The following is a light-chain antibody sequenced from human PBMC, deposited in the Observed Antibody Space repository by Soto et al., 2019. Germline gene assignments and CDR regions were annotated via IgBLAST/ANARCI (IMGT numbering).Light chain of an antibody. CDR1: SSDVGSYNL. J-gene: IGLJ1*01. Sequence: QSALTQPASVSGSPGQSITISCPGPSSDVGSYNLVSWYQQHPGKAPKLMIYEVSKRPSGVSNRFSGSKSGNTASLTISGLQAEDEADYYCCSYAGSSTFPVFATGPKVNVL. V-gene: IGLV2-23*02. CDR2: EVS. CDR3: CSYAGSSTFPV.